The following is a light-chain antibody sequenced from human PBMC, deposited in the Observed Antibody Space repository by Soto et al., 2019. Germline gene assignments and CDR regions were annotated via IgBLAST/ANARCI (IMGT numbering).Light chain of an antibody. CDR1: QSVSSD. J-gene: IGKJ5*01. CDR2: GAS. CDR3: HQYNYWPPIT. Sequence: IVMTQSPATLSVSPGERATLSCRASQSVSSDLAWYQQKPGQAPRLLIYGASTRATGIPARFSGSGSGTEFTLTISSLQSEAFAVYYCHQYNYWPPITFGQGTRLDI. V-gene: IGKV3-15*01.